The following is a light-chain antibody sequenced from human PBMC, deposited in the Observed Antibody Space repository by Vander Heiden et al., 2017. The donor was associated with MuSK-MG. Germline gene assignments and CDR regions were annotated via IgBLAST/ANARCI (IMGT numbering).Light chain of an antibody. CDR2: ASS. J-gene: IGKJ4*01. Sequence: IQMTQSPSSLSASIGDRVTLTCRASQGVSNHVACLQQKPGKVPKPLIYASSRSDSGAPSSFSGSASATEFTLTINILHPEDFGTYYSQQDNDYPRTFGEGTKVEVK. CDR3: QQDNDYPRT. CDR1: QGVSNH. V-gene: IGKV1-16*01.